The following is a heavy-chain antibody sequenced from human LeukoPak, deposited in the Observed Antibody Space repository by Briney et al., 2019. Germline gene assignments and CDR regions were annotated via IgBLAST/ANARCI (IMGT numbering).Heavy chain of an antibody. CDR1: GGSISSSSYY. Sequence: SETLSLTCTVSGGSISSSSYYWGWIRQPPGKGLEWIGSIYYSGSTYYNPSLKSRVTISVDTSKNQFSLKLSSVTAADTAVYYCAREGYCSSTSCPRRADYWGQGTLVTVSS. V-gene: IGHV4-39*07. CDR3: AREGYCSSTSCPRRADY. D-gene: IGHD2-2*01. J-gene: IGHJ4*02. CDR2: IYYSGST.